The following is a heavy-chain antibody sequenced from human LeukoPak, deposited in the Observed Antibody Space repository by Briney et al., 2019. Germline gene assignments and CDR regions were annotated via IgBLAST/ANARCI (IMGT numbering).Heavy chain of an antibody. CDR2: INGDGGAI. CDR3: VRDLPRTSGP. CDR1: GFSFSTAW. J-gene: IGHJ5*02. Sequence: GGSLRLPCVASGFSFSTAWMHWARQTPGKGLVWVSHINGDGGAINYADDVKGRFTISRDNAKSTLYLQMNSLRVEDTAVYYCVRDLPRTSGPWGQGTLVTVSS. V-gene: IGHV3-74*01. D-gene: IGHD3-10*01.